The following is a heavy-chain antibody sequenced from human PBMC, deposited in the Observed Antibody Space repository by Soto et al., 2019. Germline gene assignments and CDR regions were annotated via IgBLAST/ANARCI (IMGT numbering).Heavy chain of an antibody. CDR1: GFTFSSYA. V-gene: IGHV3-23*01. CDR2: IRGSGGST. J-gene: IGHJ4*02. D-gene: IGHD4-17*01. CDR3: AKDGPPAYGDYDALHY. Sequence: GGSLRLSCAASGFTFSSYAMSWVRQAPGKGLEWVSAIRGSGGSTYYADSVKGRFTISRDNSKNTLYLQMNSLRAEDTAVYYCAKDGPPAYGDYDALHYWGQGTLVTSPQ.